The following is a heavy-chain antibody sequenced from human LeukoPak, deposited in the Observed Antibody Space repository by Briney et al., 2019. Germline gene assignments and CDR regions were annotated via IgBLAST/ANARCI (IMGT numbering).Heavy chain of an antibody. V-gene: IGHV3-21*01. CDR1: GFTFSSYN. D-gene: IGHD3-3*01. CDR2: ISSRSIYI. CDR3: ARVFRSPYDAFDI. Sequence: GGSLRLSCAASGFTFSSYNMNWVRQAPGKGLEWVSSISSRSIYIYYADSVKGRFTISRDNAKNSLYLQMNSLRAEDTAVYYCARVFRSPYDAFDIWGQGTMVTVSS. J-gene: IGHJ3*02.